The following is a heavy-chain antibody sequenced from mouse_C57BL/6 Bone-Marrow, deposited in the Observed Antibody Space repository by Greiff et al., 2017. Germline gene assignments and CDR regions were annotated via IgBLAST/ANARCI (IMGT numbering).Heavy chain of an antibody. J-gene: IGHJ2*01. V-gene: IGHV14-2*01. D-gene: IGHD2-3*01. CDR1: GFNIKDYY. CDR3: ARWLLQYFDY. CDR2: IDPEGGET. Sequence: EVQLQQSGAELVKPGASVKLSCTASGFNIKDYYMHWVKQRTEQGLEWIGRIDPEGGETKYDPKLQGQATITDDASSNPYSLQLSSLTSENTAVYYCARWLLQYFDYWGQGTTLTVSS.